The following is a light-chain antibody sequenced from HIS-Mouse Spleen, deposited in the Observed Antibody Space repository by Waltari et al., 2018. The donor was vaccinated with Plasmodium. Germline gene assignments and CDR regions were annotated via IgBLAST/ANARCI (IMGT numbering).Light chain of an antibody. V-gene: IGLV1-51*01. CDR1: SSNIGNNY. Sequence: QSVLTQPPSVSAAPGQKVTISCSGSSSNIGNNYVSWYQQLPGTAPKLLIYENKKRPSGIPDRFSGSKSGTSATLGITGLQTGDEADDYCGTWDSSLSAGVVFGGGTKLTVL. CDR2: ENK. J-gene: IGLJ2*01. CDR3: GTWDSSLSAGVV.